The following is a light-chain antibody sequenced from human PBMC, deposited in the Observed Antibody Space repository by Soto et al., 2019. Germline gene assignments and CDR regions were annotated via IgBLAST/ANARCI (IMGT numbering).Light chain of an antibody. V-gene: IGKV3-20*01. CDR1: QSVSSNY. CDR3: HQYGNSPMFT. CDR2: GAS. J-gene: IGKJ2*01. Sequence: EIVLTQSPGTLSLSPGERATLSCRASQSVSSNYLAWYQHKPDQAPRLLIYGASRGAAGIPDRFSGSGSGTDFTLSISRLELEDFAVYFCHQYGNSPMFTFGPGTKLEVK.